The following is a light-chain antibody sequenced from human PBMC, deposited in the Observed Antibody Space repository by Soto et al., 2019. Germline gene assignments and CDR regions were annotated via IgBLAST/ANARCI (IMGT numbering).Light chain of an antibody. CDR3: QQYNSYPLT. V-gene: IGKV1-5*01. CDR1: QTISSW. J-gene: IGKJ4*01. Sequence: DIQMTQSPSTLSGSVGDRVTITSRASQTISSWLAWYQQKPGKAPKLLIYDASSLESGVPSRFSGSGSGTEFTLTISSLQPDDFATYYCQQYNSYPLTFGGGTKVDIK. CDR2: DAS.